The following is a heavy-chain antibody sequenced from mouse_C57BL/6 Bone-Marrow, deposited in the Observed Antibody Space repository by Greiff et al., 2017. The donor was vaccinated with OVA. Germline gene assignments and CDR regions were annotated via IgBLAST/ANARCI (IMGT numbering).Heavy chain of an antibody. CDR3: ARIYYRNYKGFDV. CDR1: GYTFTSYC. V-gene: IGHV1-81*01. D-gene: IGHD2-5*01. CDR2: IDPKSGST. J-gene: IGHJ1*03. Sequence: VQLQQSGAELVRPGASVKLSCKASGYTFTSYCIRWVKQRTGQGLEWIGEIDPKSGSTYYNEKFKGKATLTADKSSSTAYMELSSLTSEDSAVYFCARIYYRNYKGFDVWGTGTTVTVSS.